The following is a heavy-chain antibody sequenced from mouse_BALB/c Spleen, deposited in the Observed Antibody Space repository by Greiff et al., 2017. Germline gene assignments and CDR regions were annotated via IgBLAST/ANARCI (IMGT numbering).Heavy chain of an antibody. Sequence: DVMLVESGGGLVQPGGSLKLSCAASGFTFSSYTMSWVRQTPEKRLEWVAYISNGGGSTYYPDTVKGRFTISRDNAKNTLYLQMSSLKSEDTAMYYCAKSYYLDYWGQGTTLTVSS. V-gene: IGHV5-12-2*01. CDR3: AKSYYLDY. J-gene: IGHJ2*01. CDR2: ISNGGGST. CDR1: GFTFSSYT.